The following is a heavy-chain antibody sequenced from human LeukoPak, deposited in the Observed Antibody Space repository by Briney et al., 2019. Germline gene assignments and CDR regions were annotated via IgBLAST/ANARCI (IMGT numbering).Heavy chain of an antibody. CDR1: GFTFSNYA. CDR2: IGSSGDIT. V-gene: IGHV3-23*01. Sequence: PGGSLRLSCAASGFTFSNYAMSWVRQAPGMGLEWVSSIGSSGDITYYADSVKGRFTISRDNSKNTLYLQMNSLRAEDTAVYYCAKDVDNGDYVVYWGQGTLVTVSS. J-gene: IGHJ4*02. CDR3: AKDVDNGDYVVY. D-gene: IGHD4-17*01.